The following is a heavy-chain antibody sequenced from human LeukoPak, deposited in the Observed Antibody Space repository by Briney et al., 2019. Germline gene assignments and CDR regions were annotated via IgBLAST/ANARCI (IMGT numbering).Heavy chain of an antibody. D-gene: IGHD2-2*01. V-gene: IGHV4-39*07. CDR1: GGSISSSSYY. J-gene: IGHJ5*01. CDR2: IYYSGST. Sequence: PSETLSLTCTVSGGSISSSSYYWGWIRQPPGKGLEWIGSIYYSGSTYYNPSLKSRVTISVDTSKNQFSLKLSSVTAADTAVYYCARSASVPGRRGGNWFDSWGQGTLVTVSS. CDR3: ARSASVPGRRGGNWFDS.